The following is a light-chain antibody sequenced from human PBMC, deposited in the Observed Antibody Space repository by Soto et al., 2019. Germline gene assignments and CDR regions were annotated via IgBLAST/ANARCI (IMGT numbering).Light chain of an antibody. CDR1: QSVNIY. CDR3: QQYDDWMRLT. J-gene: IGKJ4*01. Sequence: DIVMTPSPSTLSVSPGERATLSCMASQSVNIYLAWYQQKPGQAPRLLIFGASSRATGIPARFSGSGSGTEFNMTISSLQSEDFAVYFCQQYDDWMRLTFGGGTKVDIK. V-gene: IGKV3D-15*01. CDR2: GAS.